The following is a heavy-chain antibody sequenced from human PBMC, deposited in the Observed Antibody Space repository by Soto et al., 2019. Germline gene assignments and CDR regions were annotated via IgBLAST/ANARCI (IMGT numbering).Heavy chain of an antibody. CDR1: GFTFTSSA. CDR3: AANSRRYSSSRTDYMDV. D-gene: IGHD6-13*01. J-gene: IGHJ6*03. V-gene: IGHV1-58*02. CDR2: IVVGSGNT. Sequence: SVKVSCKASGFTFTSSAMQWVRQARGQRLEWIGWIVVGSGNTNYAQKFQERVTITRDMSTSTAYMELSSLRSEDTAVYYCAANSRRYSSSRTDYMDVWGKGTTVTVSS.